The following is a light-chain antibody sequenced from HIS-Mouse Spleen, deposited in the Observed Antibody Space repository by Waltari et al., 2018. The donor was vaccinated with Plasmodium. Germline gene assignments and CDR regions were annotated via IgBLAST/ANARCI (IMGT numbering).Light chain of an antibody. CDR2: GAS. V-gene: IGKV3-20*01. J-gene: IGKJ2*01. CDR1: QRVSSSY. CDR3: QQYGSSPYT. Sequence: EIVLTQSPGTLSLSPGEGATPSCRASQRVSSSYLAWYQQKPGQAPRLLIYGASSRATGIPDRFSGSGSGTDFTLTISRLEPEDFAVYYCQQYGSSPYTFGQGTKLEIK.